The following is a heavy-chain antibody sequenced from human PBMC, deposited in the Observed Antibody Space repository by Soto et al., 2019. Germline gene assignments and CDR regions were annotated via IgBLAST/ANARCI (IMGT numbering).Heavy chain of an antibody. Sequence: GESLKISCKGSGYSFTSYWIGWVRQMPGKGLEWMGIIYPGDSDTRYSPSFQGQVTISADKSISTAYLQWSSLKASDTAMYYCARSGSYYDFWSGSRLGDYWGQGTLVTVSS. J-gene: IGHJ4*02. CDR1: GYSFTSYW. CDR2: IYPGDSDT. CDR3: ARSGSYYDFWSGSRLGDY. V-gene: IGHV5-51*01. D-gene: IGHD3-3*01.